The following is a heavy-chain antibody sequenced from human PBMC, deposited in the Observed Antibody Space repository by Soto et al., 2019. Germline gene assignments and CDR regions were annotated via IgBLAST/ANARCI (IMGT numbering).Heavy chain of an antibody. J-gene: IGHJ4*01. D-gene: IGHD3-22*01. Sequence: GGSLRLSCAASGFTFTNAWINWVRQAPGKGLEWVGRIKSKTDGGTTDYAEPVKGRFAISRDDSNNMVYLQMNSLKIEDTAVYYFTTDSYSTIIIVRFDYWGHGTLVTVSS. CDR1: GFTFTNAW. CDR3: TTDSYSTIIIVRFDY. CDR2: IKSKTDGGTT. V-gene: IGHV3-15*07.